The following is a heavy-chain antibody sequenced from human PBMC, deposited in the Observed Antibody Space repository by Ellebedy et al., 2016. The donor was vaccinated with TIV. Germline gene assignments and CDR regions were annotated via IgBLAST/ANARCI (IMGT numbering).Heavy chain of an antibody. CDR2: LTTGGVT. Sequence: GESLKISCAASGFTFSTYAMHWVRQAPGKGLEWVSALTTGGVTFYADSVKGRFTISRDSSKNTLYLQMNSLRVEDTAIYFCAKDSGRSGWISDYWGQGTLVTVSS. CDR1: GFTFSTYA. V-gene: IGHV3-23*01. D-gene: IGHD3-10*01. CDR3: AKDSGRSGWISDY. J-gene: IGHJ4*02.